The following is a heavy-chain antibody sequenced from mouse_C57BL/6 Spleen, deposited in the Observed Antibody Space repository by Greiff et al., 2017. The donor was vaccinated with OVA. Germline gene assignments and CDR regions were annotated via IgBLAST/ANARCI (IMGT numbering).Heavy chain of an antibody. V-gene: IGHV1-15*01. CDR3: TREGYYEGYCDY. Sequence: QVQLQQSGAELVRPGASVTLSCKASGYTFTDYEMHWVKQTPVHGLEWIGAIDPETGGTAYNQKFKGKAILTADKSSSTAYMELRSLTSEDSAVYDGTREGYYEGYCDYWGQGTTRTVSS. CDR1: GYTFTDYE. D-gene: IGHD1-1*01. CDR2: IDPETGGT. J-gene: IGHJ2*01.